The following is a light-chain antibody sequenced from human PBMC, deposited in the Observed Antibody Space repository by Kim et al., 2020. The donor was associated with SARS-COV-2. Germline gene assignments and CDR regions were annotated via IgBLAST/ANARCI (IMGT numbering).Light chain of an antibody. CDR2: KAS. CDR3: QQYSGYLST. V-gene: IGKV1-5*03. J-gene: IGKJ2*01. Sequence: DIQMTQSPSTLSASVGDRVTITCRASQSISSWLAWYQQKPEKAPKLLIYKASSLEEGVPSRFSGSGSGTEFTLTISSLQPDDFATYYCQQYSGYLSTFGQGTKLEI. CDR1: QSISSW.